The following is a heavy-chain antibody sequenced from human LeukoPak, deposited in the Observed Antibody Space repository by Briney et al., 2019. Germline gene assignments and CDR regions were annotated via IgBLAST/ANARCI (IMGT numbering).Heavy chain of an antibody. D-gene: IGHD1-14*01. CDR3: ARHFDHPTAYFDY. J-gene: IGHJ4*02. Sequence: SETLSLTCTVTGGSISSGDYYWSWLRQPPGKGLEWIASIYSGGMTFYSPSLKSRLTISADTSRNHFSLRLSSVTAADTALYFCARHFDHPTAYFDYWAQGSLVTVSS. CDR2: IYSGGMT. V-gene: IGHV4-39*01. CDR1: GGSISSGDYY.